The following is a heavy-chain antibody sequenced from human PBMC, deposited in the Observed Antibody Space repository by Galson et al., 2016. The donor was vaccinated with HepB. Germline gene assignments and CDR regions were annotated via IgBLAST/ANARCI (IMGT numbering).Heavy chain of an antibody. CDR1: GGSISAYY. Sequence: SETLSLTCTVSGGSISAYYWNWIRQPAGKGLEWIGRFYSNENIKYSPSLQSRVTMSVDTSKNQISLNLNSVTAADTAVHYCARGNPQGQYYYYMDVWGRGTSVSVSS. CDR3: ARGNPQGQYYYYMDV. J-gene: IGHJ6*03. CDR2: FYSNENI. V-gene: IGHV4-4*07.